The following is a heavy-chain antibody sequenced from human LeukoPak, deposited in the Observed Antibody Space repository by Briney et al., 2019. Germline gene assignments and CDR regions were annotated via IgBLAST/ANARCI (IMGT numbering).Heavy chain of an antibody. CDR1: GFTFSSYA. V-gene: IGHV3-23*01. CDR2: ISGSGGST. Sequence: QPGGSLRLSCAASGFTFSSYAMSWVRQAPGKGLEWVSAISGSGGSTYYADPVKGRFTISRDNSKNTLYLQMNSLRAEDTAMYYCARHGSVWFPIDHWGQGALVTVSS. CDR3: ARHGSVWFPIDH. D-gene: IGHD6-19*01. J-gene: IGHJ4*02.